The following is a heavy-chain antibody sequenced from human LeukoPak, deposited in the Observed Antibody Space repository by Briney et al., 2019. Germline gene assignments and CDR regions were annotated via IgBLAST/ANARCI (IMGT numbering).Heavy chain of an antibody. D-gene: IGHD3-10*01. CDR3: ARGRPMVFGSGSYFDY. Sequence: ASVTVSRQGSGYTFTRYHLDWVRPAPGQGLEWVGWLNPNHGCTNYAQKLQGRVTMTRDTSISTAYMELSRLRSDDTAVYYCARGRPMVFGSGSYFDYWGQGTLVTVSS. CDR2: LNPNHGCT. V-gene: IGHV1-2*02. J-gene: IGHJ4*02. CDR1: GYTFTRYH.